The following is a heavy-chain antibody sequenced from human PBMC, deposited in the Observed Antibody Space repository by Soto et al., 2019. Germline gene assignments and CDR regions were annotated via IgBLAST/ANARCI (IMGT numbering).Heavy chain of an antibody. Sequence: QVQLVQSGAEVRKPGSSVKVSCEASGGSFSGHGITWVRQAPGQGLEWMGGIIPVYGTAVYAQRFQGRVTIAAAESTTTAYMELRGLRSDDTAVYYCARESASGSYYMGKDDWGQGTLVTVSS. CDR1: GGSFSGHG. CDR3: ARESASGSYYMGKDD. CDR2: IIPVYGTA. V-gene: IGHV1-69*01. J-gene: IGHJ4*02. D-gene: IGHD1-26*01.